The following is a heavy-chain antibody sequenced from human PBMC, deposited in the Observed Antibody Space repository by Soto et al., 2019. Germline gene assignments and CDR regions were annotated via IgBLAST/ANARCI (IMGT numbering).Heavy chain of an antibody. J-gene: IGHJ6*02. CDR3: ARACDWDDSRGYYHYYYGMDV. CDR2: INPNSGGT. V-gene: IGHV1-2*04. Sequence: ASVKVSCKASGYTFTGYYMHWVRQAPGQGLEWMGWINPNSGGTNYAQKFQGWVTMTRDTSINTAYMELSRLRSDDTAVYYCARACDWDDSRGYYHYYYGMDVWGQGTTVTVSS. D-gene: IGHD3-22*01. CDR1: GYTFTGYY.